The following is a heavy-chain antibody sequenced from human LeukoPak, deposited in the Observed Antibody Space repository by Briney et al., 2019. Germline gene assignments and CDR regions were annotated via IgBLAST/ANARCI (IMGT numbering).Heavy chain of an antibody. D-gene: IGHD6-19*01. CDR3: ARQRAVAVAGIDY. Sequence: SETLSLTCAVYGGSFSGYYWSWIRQPPGKGLEWIGEINHSGSTNYNPSLKSRVTISVDTSKNQFSLKLSSVTAADTAVYYCARQRAVAVAGIDYWGQGTLVTVSS. CDR1: GGSFSGYY. CDR2: INHSGST. V-gene: IGHV4-34*01. J-gene: IGHJ4*02.